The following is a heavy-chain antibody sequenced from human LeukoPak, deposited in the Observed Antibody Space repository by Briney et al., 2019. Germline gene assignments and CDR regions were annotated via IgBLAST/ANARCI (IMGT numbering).Heavy chain of an antibody. J-gene: IGHJ6*02. D-gene: IGHD2-2*01. CDR3: ARVTPVPAAMLGLGYYGMDV. V-gene: IGHV1-46*01. CDR2: INPSGGST. Sequence: ASVKVSCRASGYTFTNYAISWVRQAPGQGLEWMGIINPSGGSTSYAQKFQGRVTMTRDTSTSTVYMELSSLRSEDTAVYHCARVTPVPAAMLGLGYYGMDVWGQGTTVTVSS. CDR1: GYTFTNYA.